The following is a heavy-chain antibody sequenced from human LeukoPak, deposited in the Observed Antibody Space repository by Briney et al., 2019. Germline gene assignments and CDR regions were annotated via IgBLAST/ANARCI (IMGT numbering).Heavy chain of an antibody. J-gene: IGHJ4*02. Sequence: KPSETLSLTCAVYGGSFSDYDWSWIRQAPGKGLEWIGEINQSGTTNCDPSLKSRVSMSIDTSKSQFSLNLRSVTAADTAVYYCARHEGRSGILWFGELFGKPLKLDYWGQGTLVTVSP. CDR3: ARHEGRSGILWFGELFGKPLKLDY. CDR2: INQSGTT. V-gene: IGHV4-34*01. D-gene: IGHD3-10*01. CDR1: GGSFSDYD.